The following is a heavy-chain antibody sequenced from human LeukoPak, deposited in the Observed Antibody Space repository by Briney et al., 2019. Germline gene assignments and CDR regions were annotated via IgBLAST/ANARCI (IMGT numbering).Heavy chain of an antibody. J-gene: IGHJ4*02. D-gene: IGHD6-13*01. V-gene: IGHV3-23*01. CDR3: TKNQILDDTGSWYTY. Sequence: GSLRLSCGASGFTFRTYAMSWVRQAPGKGLEWVSGISDGGGRTFYAESVKGRFTVSRDNSRNTLYLRMNSLRAEDTAIYYCTKNQILDDTGSWYTYWGQGTLVTVPS. CDR1: GFTFRTYA. CDR2: ISDGGGRT.